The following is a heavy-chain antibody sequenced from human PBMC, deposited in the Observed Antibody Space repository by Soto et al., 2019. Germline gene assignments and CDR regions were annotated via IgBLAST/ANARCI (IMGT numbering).Heavy chain of an antibody. D-gene: IGHD3-22*01. CDR3: ARDREVVITTNYYYGMDV. Sequence: QVQLVQSGAEVKKPGASVKVSCKASGYTFTSYGISWVRQAPGQGLEWMGWISAYNGNTNYAQKLQGRVTMTTDTSTRTAYMELRSLRSDDTAVYYCARDREVVITTNYYYGMDVWGQGTTVTVSS. CDR1: GYTFTSYG. V-gene: IGHV1-18*01. J-gene: IGHJ6*02. CDR2: ISAYNGNT.